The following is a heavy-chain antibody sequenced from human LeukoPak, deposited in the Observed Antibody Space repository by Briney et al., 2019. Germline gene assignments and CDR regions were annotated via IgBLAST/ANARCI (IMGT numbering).Heavy chain of an antibody. J-gene: IGHJ3*02. D-gene: IGHD3-22*01. CDR3: ARGPAMIVSVGSFDI. V-gene: IGHV4-31*03. Sequence: SQTLSLTCTVSGGSISSGGYYWSWIRQHPGKGLEWVGYIYYGGSTYYHPSLKSRVTISVDTSKNQFSLKLSSVTAADTAVYYCARGPAMIVSVGSFDIWGQGTMVTVSP. CDR1: GGSISSGGYY. CDR2: IYYGGST.